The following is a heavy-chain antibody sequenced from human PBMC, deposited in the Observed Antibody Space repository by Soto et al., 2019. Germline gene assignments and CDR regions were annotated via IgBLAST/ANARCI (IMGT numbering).Heavy chain of an antibody. D-gene: IGHD4-17*01. CDR2: IYYSGST. CDR3: ARLYGLDAFDI. J-gene: IGHJ3*02. V-gene: IGHV4-59*01. Sequence: QVQLQESGPGLVKPSETLSLTCTVSGGSISSYYWSWIRQPPGKGLEWIGYIYYSGSTNYNPSLKSRVTISVDTSKNQFSLKLSSVTAADTAVYYCARLYGLDAFDIWCQGTMGTVSS. CDR1: GGSISSYY.